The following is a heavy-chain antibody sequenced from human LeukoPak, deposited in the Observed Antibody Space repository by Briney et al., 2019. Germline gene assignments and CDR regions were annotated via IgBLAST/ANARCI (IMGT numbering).Heavy chain of an antibody. V-gene: IGHV3-11*06. J-gene: IGHJ4*02. Sequence: GGSLRLSCAASGFTFSDYYVSWIRQAPGKGLEWVSYISTSSSYTNYADSVKGRFTISRDNAKNSLYLQMNSLRAEDTAVYYCARDMSGYDPYFDYWGQGTLVTVSS. D-gene: IGHD5-12*01. CDR1: GFTFSDYY. CDR2: ISTSSSYT. CDR3: ARDMSGYDPYFDY.